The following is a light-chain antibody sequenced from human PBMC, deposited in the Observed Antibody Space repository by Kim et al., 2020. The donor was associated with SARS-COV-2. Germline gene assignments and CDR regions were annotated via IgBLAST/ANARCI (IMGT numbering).Light chain of an antibody. V-gene: IGKV3-11*01. J-gene: IGKJ1*01. CDR1: QSVSTS. CDR2: GVS. Sequence: EIVLTQSPVTLSLSPGERATLSCRASQSVSTSIAWYQQRRGQAPRLLIYGVSNRATGIPVRFSGRGSGTDFTLTISSLEPEDFAVYYCQQYSDWPQTFGQGTKVDIK. CDR3: QQYSDWPQT.